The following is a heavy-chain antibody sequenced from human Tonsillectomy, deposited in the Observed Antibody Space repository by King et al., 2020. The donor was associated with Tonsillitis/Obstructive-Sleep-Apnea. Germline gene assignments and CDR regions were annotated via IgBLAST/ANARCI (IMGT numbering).Heavy chain of an antibody. V-gene: IGHV3-48*03. D-gene: IGHD1-26*01. CDR3: ASIYWVLLRWPHAFDM. J-gene: IGHJ3*02. CDR2: ISSGGSTM. Sequence: QLVQSGGGLVQPGGSLRLSCAASGFTFSSYEMNWVRQAPGKGLEWVSCISSGGSTMYYADSVKGRFTISRDNAKSSLYLQMNSLRAEDTAVYYCASIYWVLLRWPHAFDMWGQGTMVTVSS. CDR1: GFTFSSYE.